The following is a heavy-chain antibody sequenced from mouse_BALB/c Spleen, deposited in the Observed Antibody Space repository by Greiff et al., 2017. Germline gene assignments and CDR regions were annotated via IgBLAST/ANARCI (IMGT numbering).Heavy chain of an antibody. J-gene: IGHJ2*01. CDR3: ARPFITTAHIDY. Sequence: DVKLVESGGDLVKPGGSLKLSCAASGFTFSSYGMSWVRQTPDKRLEWVATISSGGSYTYYPDSVKGRFTISRDNAKNTLYLQMSSLKSEDTAMYYCARPFITTAHIDYWGQGTTLTVSS. CDR2: ISSGGSYT. V-gene: IGHV5-6*02. CDR1: GFTFSSYG. D-gene: IGHD1-2*01.